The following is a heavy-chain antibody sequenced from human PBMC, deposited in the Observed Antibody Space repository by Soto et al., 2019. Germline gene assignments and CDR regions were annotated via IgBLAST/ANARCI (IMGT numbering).Heavy chain of an antibody. CDR2: IWYDGGNK. Sequence: QVQLVESGGGVVQPGRSLRLSCAASGFNFSSYVMHWVRQAPGKGLEWVAVIWYDGGNKYYADSVKGRFTISRDNSKNELYQQMNSLRDEDTAVYYCARDGQWLPRDGLRSSYYFDYWGQGTLVTVSS. CDR1: GFNFSSYV. J-gene: IGHJ4*02. V-gene: IGHV3-33*01. CDR3: ARDGQWLPRDGLRSSYYFDY. D-gene: IGHD6-19*01.